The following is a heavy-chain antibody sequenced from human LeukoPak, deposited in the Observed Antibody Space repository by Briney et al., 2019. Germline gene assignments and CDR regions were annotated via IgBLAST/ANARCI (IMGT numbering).Heavy chain of an antibody. CDR1: GYSISSGYY. D-gene: IGHD3-3*01. CDR3: ASPDSYYDFWSGYFGY. CDR2: IYHSGST. V-gene: IGHV4-38-2*01. J-gene: IGHJ4*02. Sequence: SETLSLTCAVSGYSISSGYYWGWIRQPLGKGLEWIGSIYHSGSTYYNPSLKSRVTISVDTSKNQLSLKLSSVTAADTAVYYCASPDSYYDFWSGYFGYWGQGTLVTVSS.